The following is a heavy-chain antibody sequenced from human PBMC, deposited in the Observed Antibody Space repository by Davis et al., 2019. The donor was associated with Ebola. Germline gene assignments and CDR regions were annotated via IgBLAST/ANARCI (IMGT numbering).Heavy chain of an antibody. Sequence: MPSETLSLTCAVYGGSFSGYYWSWVRQSPGKGLEWIGYIYYSGSTNYNPSLKSRVTISVDTSKNQFSLKLSSVTAADTAVYYCARAGFGESIDYWGQGTLVTVSS. V-gene: IGHV4-59*01. CDR2: IYYSGST. CDR1: GGSFSGYY. D-gene: IGHD3-10*01. CDR3: ARAGFGESIDY. J-gene: IGHJ4*02.